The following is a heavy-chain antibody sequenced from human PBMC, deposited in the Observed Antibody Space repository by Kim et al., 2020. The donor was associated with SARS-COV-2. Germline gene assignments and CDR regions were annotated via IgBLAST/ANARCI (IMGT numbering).Heavy chain of an antibody. CDR1: GFTFSSYA. CDR2: ISGSGGST. J-gene: IGHJ6*02. CDR3: AIPQLYCGGDCGNYYGMDV. V-gene: IGHV3-23*01. D-gene: IGHD2-21*02. Sequence: GGSLRLSCAASGFTFSSYAVTWVRQAPGKGLEWVSGISGSGGSTFYADSVKGRFTISRDNSKNTLFLQMNSLRAGDTAVYYCAIPQLYCGGDCGNYYGMDVWGQGTTVTVSS.